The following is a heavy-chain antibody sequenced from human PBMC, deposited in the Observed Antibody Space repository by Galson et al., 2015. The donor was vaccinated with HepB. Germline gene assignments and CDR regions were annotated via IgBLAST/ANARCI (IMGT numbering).Heavy chain of an antibody. Sequence: SLRLSCAASGFTFSSYAMGWVRQAPGRGLEWVSAIAGSGGSTYYADSVKGRFTISRDNSRNTLYLQMNSLRVEDTAVYYCAKKSGSFPDWGQGTLVTVSS. J-gene: IGHJ4*02. V-gene: IGHV3-23*01. CDR1: GFTFSSYA. CDR2: IAGSGGST. CDR3: AKKSGSFPD. D-gene: IGHD1-26*01.